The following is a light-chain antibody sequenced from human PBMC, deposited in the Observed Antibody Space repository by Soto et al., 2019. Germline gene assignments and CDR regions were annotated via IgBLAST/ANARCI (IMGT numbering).Light chain of an antibody. CDR1: QSVNNNY. CDR2: GAS. Sequence: EIVLTQSPGTLALSPGERATLSCRASQSVNNNYLTWYQQKRGQAPRLLIHGASSRATGIPDRFSGSGSGTDFTHTISRLEPEDFAVYYCQQYGSSPFTFGPGTRVGIK. CDR3: QQYGSSPFT. V-gene: IGKV3-20*01. J-gene: IGKJ3*01.